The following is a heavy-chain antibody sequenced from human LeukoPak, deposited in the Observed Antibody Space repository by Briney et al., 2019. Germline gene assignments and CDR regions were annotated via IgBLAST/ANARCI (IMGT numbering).Heavy chain of an antibody. Sequence: GGSLRLSCAASGFTFNKYWMSWVHQAPGKGLEWVANIKKDGTEENYVSSVKGRFTVSRDNAKNSLYLQMNSLRAEDTAVYYCAKVESGEEEADAFDIWGQGTMVTVSS. CDR2: IKKDGTEE. CDR3: AKVESGEEEADAFDI. CDR1: GFTFNKYW. J-gene: IGHJ3*02. V-gene: IGHV3-7*03. D-gene: IGHD3-10*01.